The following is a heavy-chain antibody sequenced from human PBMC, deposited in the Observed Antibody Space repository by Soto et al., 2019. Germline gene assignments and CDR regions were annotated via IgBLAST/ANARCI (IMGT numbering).Heavy chain of an antibody. J-gene: IGHJ6*02. CDR1: GFTVSSDY. Sequence: PGGSLRLSWAAYGFTVSSDYMSWVRQAPGKGLEWVSVIYSGGSTYYADSVKGRFTISRDNSKNTLYLQMNSLRAEDTAVYYCARDLGLTTLRGYYGMDVWGQGTTVTVSS. V-gene: IGHV3-53*01. CDR2: IYSGGST. CDR3: ARDLGLTTLRGYYGMDV. D-gene: IGHD4-4*01.